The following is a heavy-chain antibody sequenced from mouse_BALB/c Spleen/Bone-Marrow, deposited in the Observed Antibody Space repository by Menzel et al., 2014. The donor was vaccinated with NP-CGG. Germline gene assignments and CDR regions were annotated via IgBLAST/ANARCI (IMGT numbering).Heavy chain of an antibody. CDR3: ARDGNYRYAMDY. CDR1: GFTFTGYW. J-gene: IGHJ4*01. D-gene: IGHD2-1*01. Sequence: QVQLQQPGAELVKPGASVKLSCMASGFTFTGYWIHWVKQRPGQGPEWIGEINPSNGRTNYNEKFKSKATLTEDKSSSTAYMQLSSLTSEDSAVYYCARDGNYRYAMDYWGQGTSVTVSS. V-gene: IGHV1S81*02. CDR2: INPSNGRT.